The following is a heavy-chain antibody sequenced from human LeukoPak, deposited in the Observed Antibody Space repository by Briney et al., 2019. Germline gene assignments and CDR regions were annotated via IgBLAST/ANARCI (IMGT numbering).Heavy chain of an antibody. CDR3: ASVALATSNFNY. CDR1: GGSFSDYY. J-gene: IGHJ4*02. V-gene: IGHV4-34*01. Sequence: SETLSLSCAVYGGSFSDYYWSWIRQPPGKGLEWIGEINHSGITNHNPSLKSRVTISVDTSKNEISLKVTSVSAADTAVYYCASVALATSNFNYWGQGILVTVSS. CDR2: INHSGIT. D-gene: IGHD5-24*01.